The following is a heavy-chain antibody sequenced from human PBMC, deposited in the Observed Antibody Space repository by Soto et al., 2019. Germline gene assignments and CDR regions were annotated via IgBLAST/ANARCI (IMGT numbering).Heavy chain of an antibody. J-gene: IGHJ4*02. D-gene: IGHD5-18*01. CDR1: GFTFSTYS. CDR2: ISSSSSTI. CDR3: ARVPRGYTYAPTDY. Sequence: GGSLRLSCAASGFTFSTYSMNWVRQAPGKGLEWVSYISSSSSTIFYTDSVKGRFTVSRDNAKNSLYLQMNSLGVEDTAVYFCARVPRGYTYAPTDYWGQGTLVTVSS. V-gene: IGHV3-48*01.